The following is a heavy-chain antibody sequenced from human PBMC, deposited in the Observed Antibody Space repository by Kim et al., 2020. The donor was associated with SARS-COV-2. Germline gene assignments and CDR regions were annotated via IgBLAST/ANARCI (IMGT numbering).Heavy chain of an antibody. Sequence: GGSLRLSCAASGFTFSRYGMHWVRQAPGKGLEWVAVISYDGSNKYYADSVKGRFTISRDNSKNTLYLQMNSLRAEDTAVYYCAAYGYYYYGMDVWGQGTT. D-gene: IGHD3-10*01. J-gene: IGHJ6*02. CDR3: AAYGYYYYGMDV. CDR2: ISYDGSNK. CDR1: GFTFSRYG. V-gene: IGHV3-30*03.